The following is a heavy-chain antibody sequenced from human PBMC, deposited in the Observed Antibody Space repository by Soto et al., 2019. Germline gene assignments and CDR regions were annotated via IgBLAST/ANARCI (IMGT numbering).Heavy chain of an antibody. CDR1: GGSISSGDYY. CDR3: ARVVSLTVTLDY. D-gene: IGHD4-17*01. V-gene: IGHV4-30-4*01. CDR2: IYYSGST. Sequence: QVQLQESGPGLVKPSQTLSLTCTVSGGSISSGDYYWSWIRQPPGKGLEWIGYIYYSGSTYYNPSLKSRVTIAVDTSKNQFCLKLSSVTAADTAVYYCARVVSLTVTLDYWGQGTLVTVSS. J-gene: IGHJ4*02.